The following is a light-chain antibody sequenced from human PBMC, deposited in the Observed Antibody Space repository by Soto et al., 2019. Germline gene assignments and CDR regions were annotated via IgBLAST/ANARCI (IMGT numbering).Light chain of an antibody. V-gene: IGLV2-14*03. Sequence: QSALTQPASVSGSLGQSITISCTGTSRDVGNYNYVSWYQHHTGRAPKLVIYDVNNRPAGISNRFSGSKSDNTASLIIFGLQAEDEADYYCSSYTSSGNLIFGGGTKVTVL. CDR3: SSYTSSGNLI. J-gene: IGLJ2*01. CDR2: DVN. CDR1: SRDVGNYNY.